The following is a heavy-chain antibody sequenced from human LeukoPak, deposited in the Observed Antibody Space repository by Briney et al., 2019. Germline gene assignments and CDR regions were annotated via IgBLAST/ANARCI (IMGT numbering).Heavy chain of an antibody. CDR1: GGSISTYY. J-gene: IGHJ5*02. CDR2: IPYGNT. D-gene: IGHD5-18*01. Sequence: SETLSLTCSVAGGSISTYYWNWIRQTPGKGLEWIGHIPYGNTDYNPSLKSRVTISVHTSNNQSSLKLTSVTAADTAVYYCARDKPHSYGRYFDPWGQGALVIVSS. CDR3: ARDKPHSYGRYFDP. V-gene: IGHV4-59*01.